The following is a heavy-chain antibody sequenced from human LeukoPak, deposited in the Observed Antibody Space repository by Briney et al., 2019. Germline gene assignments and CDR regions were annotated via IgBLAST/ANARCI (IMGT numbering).Heavy chain of an antibody. V-gene: IGHV3-9*01. CDR3: ARVNPLMAPGAFDI. CDR2: ISWNSGSI. J-gene: IGHJ3*02. CDR1: GFTFDDYA. Sequence: GRSLRLSCAASGFTFDDYAMHWVRQAPGKGLEWVSGISWNSGSIGYANSVKGRFTISRDNARNSLYLQMNSLRAEDTAIFYCARVNPLMAPGAFDIWGQGTMVAVSS. D-gene: IGHD2-8*01.